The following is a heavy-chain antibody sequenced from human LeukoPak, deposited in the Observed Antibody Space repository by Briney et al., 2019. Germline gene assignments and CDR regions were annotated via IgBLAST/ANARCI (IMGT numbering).Heavy chain of an antibody. D-gene: IGHD6-19*01. CDR3: ARAAGGEVGGPNYLRAYYFDY. J-gene: IGHJ4*02. CDR1: GFTFSSYA. CDR2: ISSNGHST. V-gene: IGHV3-64*01. Sequence: GGSLRLSCAASGFTFSSYAMYWVRQAPGRGLEYVSAISSNGHSTYYANSVKGRFTISRDNSKNTLYLQMGSLRAEDMAVYYCARAAGGEVGGPNYLRAYYFDYWGQGTLVTVSS.